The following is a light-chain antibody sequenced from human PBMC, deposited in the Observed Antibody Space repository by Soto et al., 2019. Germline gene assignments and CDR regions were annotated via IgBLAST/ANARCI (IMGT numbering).Light chain of an antibody. CDR3: QQCAGSPRT. CDR1: QNLGTLY. V-gene: IGKV3-20*01. CDR2: SAS. J-gene: IGKJ1*01. Sequence: IVLTQSPGTLSLSPGGRGPLSCRSSQNLGTLYLAWFQQKSGQAPRIVIYSASRRATGIPDRFTGSGSGTDFTLTINRVEPEDFAVYLCQQCAGSPRTFGQGTKVDIK.